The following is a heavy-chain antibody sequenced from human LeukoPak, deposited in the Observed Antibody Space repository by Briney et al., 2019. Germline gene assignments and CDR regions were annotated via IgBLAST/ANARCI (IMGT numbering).Heavy chain of an antibody. CDR2: ISGSGGST. D-gene: IGHD5-12*01. J-gene: IGHJ4*02. Sequence: GGSLRLSCAASGFTFSSYAMSWVRQAPGKGLEWVPAISGSGGSTYYADSVKGRFTISRDNSKNTLYLQMNSLRAEDTAVYYCAKSRVATIIGNDYWGQGTLVTVSS. V-gene: IGHV3-23*01. CDR1: GFTFSSYA. CDR3: AKSRVATIIGNDY.